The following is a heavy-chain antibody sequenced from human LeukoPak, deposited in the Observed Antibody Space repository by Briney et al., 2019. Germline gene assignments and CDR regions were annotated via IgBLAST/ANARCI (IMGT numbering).Heavy chain of an antibody. Sequence: ASVKVSCTASGGTFSSYAISWVRQAPGQGLEWMGGIILIFGTANYAQKFQGRVTITADESTSTAYMELSSLRPEDTAVYYCARDPGDPHYYYGMDVWGQGTTVTVSS. J-gene: IGHJ6*02. CDR3: ARDPGDPHYYYGMDV. V-gene: IGHV1-69*13. CDR2: IILIFGTA. D-gene: IGHD2-21*01. CDR1: GGTFSSYA.